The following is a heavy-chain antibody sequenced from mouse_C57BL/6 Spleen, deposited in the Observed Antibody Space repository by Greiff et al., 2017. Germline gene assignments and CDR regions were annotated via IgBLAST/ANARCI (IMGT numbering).Heavy chain of an antibody. CDR2: ISDGGSYT. CDR3: ERDRITTKEYFDV. V-gene: IGHV5-4*01. J-gene: IGHJ1*03. Sequence: DVMLVESGGGLVKPGGSLKLSCAASGFTFSSYAMSWVRQTPEKRLEWVATISDGGSYTYYPDNVKGRFTISRDNAKNNLYLQMSHLKSEDTAMYYCERDRITTKEYFDVWGTGTTVTVSS. D-gene: IGHD1-1*01. CDR1: GFTFSSYA.